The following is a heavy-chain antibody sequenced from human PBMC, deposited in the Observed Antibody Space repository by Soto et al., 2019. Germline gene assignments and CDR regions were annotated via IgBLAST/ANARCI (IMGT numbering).Heavy chain of an antibody. CDR2: IKRKTDGGTT. J-gene: IGHJ6*02. CDR1: SVSNAC. CDR3: TTLKGIDFWSATYGMDV. D-gene: IGHD3-3*01. V-gene: IGHV3-15*07. Sequence: SVSNACMNWVRQAPGKGLESVGRIKRKTDGGTTDYAAPVKGRFTISRDDSKHTLYLQMNSLKTEDTALYYCTTLKGIDFWSATYGMDVWGQGTTVTVSS.